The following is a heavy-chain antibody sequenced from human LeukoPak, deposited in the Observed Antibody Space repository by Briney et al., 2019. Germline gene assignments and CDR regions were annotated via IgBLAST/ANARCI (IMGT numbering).Heavy chain of an antibody. CDR1: GFTLSSYW. V-gene: IGHV3-23*01. CDR3: AKDQGIVVVPAAVHYFDY. CDR2: ISGSGGST. Sequence: GGSLRLSCAASGFTLSSYWMSWVRQAPGKGLEWVSTISGSGGSTYYADSVKGRFTISRDNSKNTLYLQMNSLRAEDTAVYYCAKDQGIVVVPAAVHYFDYWGQGTLVTVSS. J-gene: IGHJ4*02. D-gene: IGHD2-2*01.